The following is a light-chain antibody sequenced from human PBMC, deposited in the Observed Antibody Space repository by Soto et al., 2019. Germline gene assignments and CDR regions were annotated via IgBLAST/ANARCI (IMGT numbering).Light chain of an antibody. V-gene: IGKV2-30*01. CDR3: MQGTNWPYT. CDR1: QSLLYSDGDTY. J-gene: IGKJ2*01. Sequence: DVVMTQSPLSLPVTLGQPASISCRSSQSLLYSDGDTYLIWFHQRPGESPRRLIYKVSDRDSGVPDRFSGSGSGTDFTLKISRVEAEDVGVYYCMQGTNWPYTFGQGTNLEIK. CDR2: KVS.